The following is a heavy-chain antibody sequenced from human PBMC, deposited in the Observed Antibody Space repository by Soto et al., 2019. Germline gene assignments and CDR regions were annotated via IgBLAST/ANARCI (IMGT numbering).Heavy chain of an antibody. J-gene: IGHJ4*02. D-gene: IGHD2-15*01. CDR1: GGSISSYY. CDR2: IYYSGST. CDR3: ARSHSSGGLKTYYFDY. V-gene: IGHV4-59*08. Sequence: SETLSLTCTVSGGSISSYYWSWIRQPPGKGLEWIGYIYYSGSTNYNPSLKSRVTISVDTSKNQFSLKLSSVTAADTAVYYCARSHSSGGLKTYYFDYWGQGTLVTVSS.